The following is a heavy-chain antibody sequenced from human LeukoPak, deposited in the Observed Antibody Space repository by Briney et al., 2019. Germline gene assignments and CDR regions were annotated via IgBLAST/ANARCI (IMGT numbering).Heavy chain of an antibody. J-gene: IGHJ3*02. V-gene: IGHV3-23*01. CDR2: IGGSGGAI. D-gene: IGHD2-2*03. CDR3: AKWMSRVQAFDI. Sequence: GGSLRLSCAASGFTFSTYDMSWVRQAPGKGLQWVACIGGSGGAIYYADSVKGRFTISRDNSKSTLYLQMNSLRADDTAIYYCAKWMSRVQAFDIWGQGTMVTVS. CDR1: GFTFSTYD.